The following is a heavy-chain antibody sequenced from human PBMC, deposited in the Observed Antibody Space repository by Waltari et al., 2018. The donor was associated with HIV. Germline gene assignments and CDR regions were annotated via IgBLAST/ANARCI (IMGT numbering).Heavy chain of an antibody. CDR2: INSDGSST. Sequence: EVQLVESGGGLVQPGGSLRLSCAASGFTFSNCWIPWVRQAPGKGLVWVSRINSDGSSTTYADSVKGRFTISRDNAKNTLYLQMNSLRAEDTAVYYCASLSGSSWSSYYWGQGTLVTVSS. J-gene: IGHJ4*02. CDR1: GFTFSNCW. V-gene: IGHV3-74*01. CDR3: ASLSGSSWSSYY. D-gene: IGHD6-13*01.